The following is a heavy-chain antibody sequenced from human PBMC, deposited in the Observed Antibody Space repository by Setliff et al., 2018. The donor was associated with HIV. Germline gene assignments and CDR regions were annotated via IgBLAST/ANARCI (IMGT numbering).Heavy chain of an antibody. D-gene: IGHD1-7*01. Sequence: ASVKVSCKASGYTFTSYGINWVRQAPGQGLEWMGWMNPNSGNTGDAQRFQGRVTMTRNTSISTAYMELSSLRSEDTAVYYCASELGIGDWGQGTLVTVSS. CDR3: ASELGIGD. J-gene: IGHJ4*02. CDR1: GYTFTSYG. CDR2: MNPNSGNT. V-gene: IGHV1-8*02.